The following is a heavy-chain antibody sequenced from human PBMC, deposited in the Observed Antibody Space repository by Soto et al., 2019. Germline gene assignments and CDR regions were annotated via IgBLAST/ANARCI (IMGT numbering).Heavy chain of an antibody. J-gene: IGHJ3*02. V-gene: IGHV3-48*03. CDR3: AWREEMAATSDVFDI. CDR1: GFTFSGFE. CDR2: ISSSGNTV. D-gene: IGHD2-15*01. Sequence: GGSLRLSCAASGFTFSGFEMYWVRQSPGRGLEWVSYISSSGNTVYYTDSVKGRFTISRDNARNSLYLQMNSLRAEDTAVYYCAWREEMAATSDVFDIWGQGTMVTVSS.